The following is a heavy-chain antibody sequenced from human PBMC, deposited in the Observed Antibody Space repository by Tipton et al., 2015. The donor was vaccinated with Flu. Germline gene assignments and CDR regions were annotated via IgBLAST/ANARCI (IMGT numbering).Heavy chain of an antibody. CDR1: DYSISSGSY. CDR3: ASSTYYYGSGSSDY. J-gene: IGHJ4*02. V-gene: IGHV4-38-2*02. D-gene: IGHD3-10*01. Sequence: VKPSETLSLICTVSDYSISSGSYWGWIRQPPGKGLEWIGCISHSGRTYYNPSLKSRVTISVDTAKNQFSQSLSSVTAADTAVYYCASSTYYYGSGSSDYWGQGTLVTVSS. CDR2: ISHSGRT.